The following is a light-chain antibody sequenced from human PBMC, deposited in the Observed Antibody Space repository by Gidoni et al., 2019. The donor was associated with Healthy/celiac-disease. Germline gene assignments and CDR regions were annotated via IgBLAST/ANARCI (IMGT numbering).Light chain of an antibody. J-gene: IGLJ3*02. CDR3: SSYTSSSTWV. Sequence: QSALTQPDSVSWSPGQSTTISCTGTSSDVGGSHYVSWSQHNPGKAPKLMSYEVSNRPSGVSNRFSGSKSGNTASLTISGLQAEDEADYYCSSYTSSSTWVFGGGTKLTVL. CDR2: EVS. V-gene: IGLV2-14*01. CDR1: SSDVGGSHY.